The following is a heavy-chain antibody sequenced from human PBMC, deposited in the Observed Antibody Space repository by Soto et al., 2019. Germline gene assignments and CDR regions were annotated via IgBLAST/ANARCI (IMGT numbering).Heavy chain of an antibody. V-gene: IGHV1-69*12. CDR2: IIRIFGTA. Sequence: QVQLVQSGAEVKKPGSSVKVSCKASGGTFSSYAISWVRQAPGQGLEWMGGIIRIFGTADYAQKFQGRVTITADESTSTAYMERSSLRSEDTAVYYCASSGYCSGGSCSYPQYYYYGMDVWGPGTTVTVSS. D-gene: IGHD2-15*01. CDR3: ASSGYCSGGSCSYPQYYYYGMDV. CDR1: GGTFSSYA. J-gene: IGHJ6*02.